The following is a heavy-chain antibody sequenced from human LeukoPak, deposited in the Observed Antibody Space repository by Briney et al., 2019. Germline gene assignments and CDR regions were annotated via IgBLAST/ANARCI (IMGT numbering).Heavy chain of an antibody. J-gene: IGHJ3*02. CDR3: ASYWAGTDPLDAFDI. V-gene: IGHV3-30*02. CDR1: GFTFSSYG. Sequence: GGSLRLSCAASGFTFSSYGMHWVRQAPGKGLEWVAFIRYDGSNKYYADSVKGRFTISRDNSKNTLYLQMNSLRAEDTAVYYCASYWAGTDPLDAFDIWGQGTMVTVSS. D-gene: IGHD6-19*01. CDR2: IRYDGSNK.